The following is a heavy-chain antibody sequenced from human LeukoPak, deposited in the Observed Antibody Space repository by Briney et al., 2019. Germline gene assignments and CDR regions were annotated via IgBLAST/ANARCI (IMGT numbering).Heavy chain of an antibody. J-gene: IGHJ3*02. Sequence: PGGSLRLSCAASGFTFSSYSMNWVRQAPGKGLEWVSYISSSSSTIYYADSVKGRFTISRDNSRNILYLQMNSLSAEDTAVYYCAKGHRYNNSPDVFDIWGQGTLVAVSS. CDR3: AKGHRYNNSPDVFDI. CDR1: GFTFSSYS. V-gene: IGHV3-48*01. D-gene: IGHD1-14*01. CDR2: ISSSSSTI.